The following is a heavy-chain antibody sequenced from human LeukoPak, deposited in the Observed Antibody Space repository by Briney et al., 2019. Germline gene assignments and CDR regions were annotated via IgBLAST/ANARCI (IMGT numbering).Heavy chain of an antibody. Sequence: SETLSLTCTVSGGSISSYYWSWIRQPAGKGLEWIGRIYTSGSTNYNPSLKSRVTMSVDTSKNQFSLKLSSVTAADTAVYYCARVFHSSSWSTFDYWGQGTLVTVSS. J-gene: IGHJ4*02. CDR3: ARVFHSSSWSTFDY. CDR1: GGSISSYY. V-gene: IGHV4-4*07. CDR2: IYTSGST. D-gene: IGHD6-13*01.